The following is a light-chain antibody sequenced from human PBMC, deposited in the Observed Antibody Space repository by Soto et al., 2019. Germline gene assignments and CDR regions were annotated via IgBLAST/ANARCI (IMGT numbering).Light chain of an antibody. CDR2: GAS. J-gene: IGKJ4*01. Sequence: EIVLMQSPGTLSLSPGERATLSCRASQSVSNNYVAWYQQKPGQAPRLLIAGASSRATGIPDRFSGSGSGTDFTLTISRLEPEDFAVYYCQQYGSSPPLTFGGGTKVXIK. V-gene: IGKV3-20*01. CDR1: QSVSNNY. CDR3: QQYGSSPPLT.